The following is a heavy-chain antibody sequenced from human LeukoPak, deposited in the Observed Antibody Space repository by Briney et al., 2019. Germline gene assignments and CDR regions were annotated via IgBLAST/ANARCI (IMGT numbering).Heavy chain of an antibody. V-gene: IGHV3-7*03. D-gene: IGHD3-10*01. CDR3: ARERAVHYYGSGSYYMDV. Sequence: GGSLRLSCAASGFTFSSYWMSWVRQAPGKGLEWVANIKQDGSEKYYVDSVKGRFTISRDNAKNSLYLQMNSLRAEDTALYHCARERAVHYYGSGSYYMDVWGKGTTVTISS. CDR1: GFTFSSYW. J-gene: IGHJ6*03. CDR2: IKQDGSEK.